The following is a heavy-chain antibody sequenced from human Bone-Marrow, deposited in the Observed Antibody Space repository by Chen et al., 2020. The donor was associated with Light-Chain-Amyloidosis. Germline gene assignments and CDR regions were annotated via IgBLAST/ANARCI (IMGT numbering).Heavy chain of an antibody. J-gene: IGHJ3*02. CDR2: MSGSGGSR. CDR1: GFAFSSYA. CDR3: AKDISYDDILPGYPADAFDI. D-gene: IGHD3-9*01. Sequence: EVQLVESGGGLLQRGGSLRLSCAASGFAFSSYAMSWVRQAPGKGREWVSTMSGSGGSRYYGDSVKGRRSSSRDNSKNALFLQMNSLRAEDTAVYYCAKDISYDDILPGYPADAFDIWGQGTMVTVSS. V-gene: IGHV3-23*04.